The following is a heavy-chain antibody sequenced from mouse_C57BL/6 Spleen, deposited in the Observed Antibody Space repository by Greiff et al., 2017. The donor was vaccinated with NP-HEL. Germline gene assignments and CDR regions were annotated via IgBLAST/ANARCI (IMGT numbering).Heavy chain of an antibody. CDR3: ARFDGRIYAMDY. CDR1: GYTFTSYW. Sequence: VQLQESGAELVKPGASVKMSCKASGYTFTSYWITWVKQRPGQGLEWIGDIYPGSGSTNYNEKFKSKATLTVDTSSSTAYMQLSSLTSEDSAVYYCARFDGRIYAMDYWGQGTSVTVSS. J-gene: IGHJ4*01. D-gene: IGHD1-1*01. V-gene: IGHV1-55*01. CDR2: IYPGSGST.